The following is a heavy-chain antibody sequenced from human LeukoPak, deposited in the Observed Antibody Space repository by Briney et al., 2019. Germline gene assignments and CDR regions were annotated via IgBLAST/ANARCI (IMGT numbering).Heavy chain of an antibody. V-gene: IGHV4-34*01. D-gene: IGHD2-2*01. Sequence: SETLSLTCAVYGGSFSGYYWSWIRQPPGKGLEWIGEINHSGSTNYNPSLKSRVTISVDTSKNQFSLKLSSVTAADTAVYYCARGHGAPIVVVPAAPYYYYGMDVWGQGTTVTVSS. CDR2: INHSGST. CDR3: ARGHGAPIVVVPAAPYYYYGMDV. J-gene: IGHJ6*02. CDR1: GGSFSGYY.